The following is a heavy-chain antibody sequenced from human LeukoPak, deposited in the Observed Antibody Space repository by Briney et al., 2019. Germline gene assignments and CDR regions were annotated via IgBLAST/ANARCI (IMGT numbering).Heavy chain of an antibody. J-gene: IGHJ5*02. V-gene: IGHV4-34*01. CDR1: GGSFSGYY. Sequence: ASETLSLTCAVYGGSFSGYYWSWIRQPPGKGLEWIGEINHSGSTNYNPSLKSRVTISVDTSKNQFSLKLSSVTAADTAVYYCARHRSPMVRGVRWFDPWGQGTLVTVSS. CDR3: ARHRSPMVRGVRWFDP. CDR2: INHSGST. D-gene: IGHD3-10*01.